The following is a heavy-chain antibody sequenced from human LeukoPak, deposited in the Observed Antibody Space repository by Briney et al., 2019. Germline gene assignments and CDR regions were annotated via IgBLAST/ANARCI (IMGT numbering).Heavy chain of an antibody. V-gene: IGHV3-30*18. Sequence: GRSLRLSCAASGFTFSSYGMHWVRQAPGKGLEWVAVISYDGSNKYYADSVKGRFTISRDNSKNTLYLQMNSLRAEDTAVYYRAKARVLRYFDWFFDYWGQGALVTVSS. CDR3: AKARVLRYFDWFFDY. D-gene: IGHD3-9*01. CDR1: GFTFSSYG. CDR2: ISYDGSNK. J-gene: IGHJ4*02.